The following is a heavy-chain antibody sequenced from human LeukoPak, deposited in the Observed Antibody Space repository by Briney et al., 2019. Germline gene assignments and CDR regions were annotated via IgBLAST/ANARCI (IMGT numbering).Heavy chain of an antibody. J-gene: IGHJ4*02. Sequence: ASVKVSCKASGYTFTVYYIHWLRQAPGQRLEWMGRINPNSGGTNYAQKFQGRVTMTRDTSISTAYMELSRLRSDDTAVYYCARDHPDYYFDYWGQGTLVTVSS. CDR3: ARDHPDYYFDY. CDR2: INPNSGGT. CDR1: GYTFTVYY. V-gene: IGHV1-2*06.